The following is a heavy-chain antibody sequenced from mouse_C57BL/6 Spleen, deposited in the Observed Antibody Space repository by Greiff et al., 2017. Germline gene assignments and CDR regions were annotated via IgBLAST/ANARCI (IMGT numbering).Heavy chain of an antibody. D-gene: IGHD4-1*01. CDR3: ARWGLNWDVSYWYFDV. Sequence: QVHVKQSGPELVKPGASVKISCKASGYTFTDYYINWVKQRPGQGLEWIGWIYPGSGNTKYNEKFKGKATLTVDTSSSTAYMQLSSLTSEDSAVYFCARWGLNWDVSYWYFDVWGTGTTVTVSS. J-gene: IGHJ1*03. CDR1: GYTFTDYY. CDR2: IYPGSGNT. V-gene: IGHV1-84*01.